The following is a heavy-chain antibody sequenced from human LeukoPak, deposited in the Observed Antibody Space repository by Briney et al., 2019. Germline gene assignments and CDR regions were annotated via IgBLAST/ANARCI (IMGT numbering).Heavy chain of an antibody. Sequence: GGSLRLSCGASGFTFSNYGMLWVRQAPGKGLEWVAFIRYDGSNKFYGDSVKGRFTISRDNSKNTLYLHINSLRPEDTAVYYCAKDNPLDYWGQGTLVIVSS. D-gene: IGHD1-14*01. CDR3: AKDNPLDY. J-gene: IGHJ4*02. V-gene: IGHV3-30*02. CDR1: GFTFSNYG. CDR2: IRYDGSNK.